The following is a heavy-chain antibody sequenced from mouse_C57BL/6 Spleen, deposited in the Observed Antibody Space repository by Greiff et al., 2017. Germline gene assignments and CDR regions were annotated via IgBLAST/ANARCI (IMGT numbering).Heavy chain of an antibody. Sequence: VMLVESGAELARPGASVKLSCKASGYTFTSYGISWVKQRTGQGLEWIGEIYPRSGNTYYNEKFKGKATLTADKSSSTAYMELRSLTSEDSAVYFCAREGEDGYYEAYWGQGTLVTVSA. J-gene: IGHJ3*01. CDR1: GYTFTSYG. CDR3: AREGEDGYYEAY. D-gene: IGHD2-3*01. CDR2: IYPRSGNT. V-gene: IGHV1-81*01.